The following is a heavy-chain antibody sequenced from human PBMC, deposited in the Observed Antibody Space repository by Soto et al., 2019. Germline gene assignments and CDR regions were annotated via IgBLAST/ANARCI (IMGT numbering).Heavy chain of an antibody. CDR3: ARVFTEDNTIFGVVILHFDY. D-gene: IGHD3-3*01. Sequence: SSETLSLTCTVSGGSISSSSYYWGWIRQPPGKGLEWIGSIYYSGSTYYNPSLKSRVTIPVDTSKNQFSLKLSSVTAADTAVYYCARVFTEDNTIFGVVILHFDYWGQGTLVTVSS. J-gene: IGHJ4*02. CDR2: IYYSGST. V-gene: IGHV4-39*07. CDR1: GGSISSSSYY.